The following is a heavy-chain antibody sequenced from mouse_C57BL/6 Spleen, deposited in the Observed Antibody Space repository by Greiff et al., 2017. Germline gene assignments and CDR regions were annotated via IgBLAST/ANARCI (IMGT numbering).Heavy chain of an antibody. CDR1: GFSLTSYG. CDR2: IWSDGST. CDR3: ARQKYDYDGYYAMDY. V-gene: IGHV2-6-1*01. Sequence: VKLMESGPGLVAPSQSLSITCTVSGFSLTSYGVHWVRQPPGKGLEWLVVIWSDGSTTYNSALKSRLSISKDNSKSQVFLKMNSLQTDDTAMYYCARQKYDYDGYYAMDYWGQGTSVTVSS. J-gene: IGHJ4*01. D-gene: IGHD2-4*01.